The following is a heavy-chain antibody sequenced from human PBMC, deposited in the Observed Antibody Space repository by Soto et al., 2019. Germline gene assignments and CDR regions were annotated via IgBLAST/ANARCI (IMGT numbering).Heavy chain of an antibody. CDR3: ARRYDSSGYNYYYYYGMDV. Sequence: TSVKLSCEACGDSFTSYGRSWVRQAPRQGLEWMGWISAYNGNTNYAQKLQGRVTMTTDTSTSTAYMELRSLRSDDTAVYYCARRYDSSGYNYYYYYGMDVWGQGTTVTVSS. V-gene: IGHV1-18*01. CDR1: GDSFTSYG. CDR2: ISAYNGNT. D-gene: IGHD3-22*01. J-gene: IGHJ6*02.